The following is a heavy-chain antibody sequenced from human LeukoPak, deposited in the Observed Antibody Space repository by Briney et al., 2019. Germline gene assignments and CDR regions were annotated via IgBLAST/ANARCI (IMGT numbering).Heavy chain of an antibody. Sequence: SETLSLTCTVSGGSISSSSYYWGWIRQPPGKGLEWIGSIYYSGSTYYNPSLKSRVTISVDTSKNQFSLKLSSVTSADTAVYYCARAIAAYSNTFDPWGQGTLVTVSS. CDR1: GGSISSSSYY. D-gene: IGHD4-11*01. J-gene: IGHJ5*02. V-gene: IGHV4-39*07. CDR3: ARAIAAYSNTFDP. CDR2: IYYSGST.